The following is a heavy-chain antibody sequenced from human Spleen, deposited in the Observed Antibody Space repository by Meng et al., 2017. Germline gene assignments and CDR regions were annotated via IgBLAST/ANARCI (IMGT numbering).Heavy chain of an antibody. CDR1: GGSFSGYY. J-gene: IGHJ4*02. Sequence: QVQLPQWGAGLLKPSETLSLTCAVYGGSFSGYYWSWIRQPPGKGLEWIGEIYHIGSTNYNPSLKSRVTILVDKSKNEFSLDLSSVTAADTAVYYCARVGESGDSLDSWGQGTLVTVSS. CDR3: ARVGESGDSLDS. CDR2: IYHIGST. V-gene: IGHV4-34*01. D-gene: IGHD2-21*01.